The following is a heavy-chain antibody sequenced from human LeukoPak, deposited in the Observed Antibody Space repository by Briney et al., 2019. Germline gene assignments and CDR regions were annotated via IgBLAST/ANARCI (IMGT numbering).Heavy chain of an antibody. V-gene: IGHV1-2*02. CDR3: ARDRDYYGLGSPFNGDSFDI. D-gene: IGHD3-10*01. CDR2: INPNSGGT. CDR1: GYTFTGYY. Sequence: ASVKVSCKASGYTFTGYYMHWVRQAPGQGLEWMGWINPNSGGTNYAQKFQGRVTMTRDTSISTAYMELSRLRSDDTAVYYCARDRDYYGLGSPFNGDSFDIWGQGTMVTVSS. J-gene: IGHJ3*02.